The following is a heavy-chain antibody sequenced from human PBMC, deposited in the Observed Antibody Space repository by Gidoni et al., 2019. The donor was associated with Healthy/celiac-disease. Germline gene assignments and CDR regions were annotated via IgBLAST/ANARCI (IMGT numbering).Heavy chain of an antibody. J-gene: IGHJ6*02. CDR1: GFTFSSYA. Sequence: QVQLVESGGGVVQPGRSLRLSCAASGFTFSSYAMHWVRQAPGKGLEWVAVISYDGSNKYYADSVKGRFTISRDNSKNTLYLQMNSLRAEDTAVYYCARDHDYGYYYYYGMDVWGQGTTVTVSS. CDR2: ISYDGSNK. V-gene: IGHV3-30-3*01. CDR3: ARDHDYGYYYYYGMDV. D-gene: IGHD4-17*01.